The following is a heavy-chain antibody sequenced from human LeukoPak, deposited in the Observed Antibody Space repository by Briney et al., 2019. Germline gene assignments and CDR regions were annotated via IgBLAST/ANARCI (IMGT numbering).Heavy chain of an antibody. CDR1: GFTFSTSG. CDR3: AKDTGGDPFFEY. CDR2: ISDSGDNT. D-gene: IGHD2-8*02. Sequence: PGRSLRLSCAASGFTFSTSGMAWVRQAPGKGLEWVSTISDSGDNTHYADSLKGRFTISRDNSKNTLYLQMNSPRVEDTAVYYCAKDTGGDPFFEYWGQGTLVTVSS. V-gene: IGHV3-23*01. J-gene: IGHJ4*02.